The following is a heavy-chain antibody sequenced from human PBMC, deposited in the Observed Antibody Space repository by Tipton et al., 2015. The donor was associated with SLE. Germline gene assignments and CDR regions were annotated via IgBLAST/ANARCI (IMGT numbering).Heavy chain of an antibody. D-gene: IGHD2-8*01. Sequence: GSLRLSCVVSDSGTSDYMHWVRQGPGKGLEWVSRIKTDDSSTNYADSVKGRFTIFRDSAKNTLYLQMNSLRVEDTAVYYCIRYKNGWDWGQGILVTVSS. J-gene: IGHJ4*01. CDR2: IKTDDSST. CDR3: IRYKNGWD. V-gene: IGHV3-74*01. CDR1: DSGTSDY.